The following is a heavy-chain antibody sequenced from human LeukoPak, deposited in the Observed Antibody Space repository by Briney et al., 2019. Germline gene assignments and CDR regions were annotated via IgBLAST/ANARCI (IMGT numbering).Heavy chain of an antibody. CDR2: ISSSSSYT. J-gene: IGHJ3*02. Sequence: RGSLRLSCAASGFTFSDYYMSWIRQAPGKGLEWVSYISSSSSYTNYADSVKGRFTISRDNAKNSLYLQMNSLRAEDTAVYYCARTYSSGWYGGDAFDIWGQGTMVTVSS. V-gene: IGHV3-11*06. CDR1: GFTFSDYY. CDR3: ARTYSSGWYGGDAFDI. D-gene: IGHD6-19*01.